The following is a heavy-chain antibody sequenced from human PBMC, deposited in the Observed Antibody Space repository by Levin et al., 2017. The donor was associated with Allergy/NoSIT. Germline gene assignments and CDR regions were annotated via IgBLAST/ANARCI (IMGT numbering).Heavy chain of an antibody. J-gene: IGHJ6*02. D-gene: IGHD3-22*01. CDR1: GFSLSNSRIG. CDR3: ARIPWLIVGGYGMDV. V-gene: IGHV2-26*01. Sequence: KTSGPTLVKPTETLTLTCTVSGFSLSNSRIGVSWIRQPPGKALEWLAHIFSNAEKSYSISMKSRLTISKDTSRSQVVLTMTNMDPADTATYYCARIPWLIVGGYGMDVWGQGTTVTVSS. CDR2: IFSNAEK.